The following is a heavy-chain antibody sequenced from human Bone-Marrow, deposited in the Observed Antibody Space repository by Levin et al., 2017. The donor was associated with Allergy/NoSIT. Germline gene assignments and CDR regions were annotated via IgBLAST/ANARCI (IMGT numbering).Heavy chain of an antibody. Sequence: GSLRLSCTVSGASISNYYWSWIRQPPGMALEWIAYIYYSGSTSYNPSLKSRVTISVDTSNNHFSLKLKSVTAADTAVYYCARHPYGDYGSPHFDYWGQGALVTVSS. CDR2: IYYSGST. CDR3: ARHPYGDYGSPHFDY. V-gene: IGHV4-59*08. J-gene: IGHJ4*02. D-gene: IGHD4-17*01. CDR1: GASISNYY.